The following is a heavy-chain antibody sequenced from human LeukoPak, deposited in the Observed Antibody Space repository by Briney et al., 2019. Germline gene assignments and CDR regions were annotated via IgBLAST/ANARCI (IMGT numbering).Heavy chain of an antibody. Sequence: GRSLRLSCAASGFTFNTYAFHWVRQAPGKGLEWVAVTSYDGSNKYYADSVKDRFAISRDNSKNTLYLQMNSLRAEDTAVYYCARDNYYASSGYYYIDYWGQGTLVTVSS. J-gene: IGHJ4*02. CDR1: GFTFNTYA. CDR2: TSYDGSNK. CDR3: ARDNYYASSGYYYIDY. V-gene: IGHV3-30*09. D-gene: IGHD3-22*01.